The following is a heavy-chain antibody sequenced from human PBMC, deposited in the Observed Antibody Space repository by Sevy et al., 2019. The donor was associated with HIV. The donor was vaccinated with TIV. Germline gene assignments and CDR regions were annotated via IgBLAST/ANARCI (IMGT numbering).Heavy chain of an antibody. J-gene: IGHJ3*02. CDR1: GFTFRNYG. CDR3: ATMGEYSRSSNAFDI. Sequence: GGSLRLSCAASGFTFRNYGMLWVRQAPGKGLEWVAVISYDGSSNYYADSVKGRFTISRDNSQNALDLQMSSLRAEDTALYYCATMGEYSRSSNAFDIWGQGTMVTVSS. D-gene: IGHD6-6*01. CDR2: ISYDGSSN. V-gene: IGHV3-30*03.